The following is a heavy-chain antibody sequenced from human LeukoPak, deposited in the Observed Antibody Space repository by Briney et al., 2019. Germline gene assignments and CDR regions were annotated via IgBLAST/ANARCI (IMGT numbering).Heavy chain of an antibody. CDR3: ARPSDTAMVNGFDY. CDR1: GYSFTSYW. CDR2: IYPGDSDT. Sequence: GESLKISCKGSGYSFTSYWIGWVRQMPGKGLEWMGIIYPGDSDTRYGPSFQGQVTISADKSIRTAYLQWSSLQASDTAMYYCARPSDTAMVNGFDYWGQGTLVTVSS. V-gene: IGHV5-51*01. J-gene: IGHJ4*02. D-gene: IGHD5-18*01.